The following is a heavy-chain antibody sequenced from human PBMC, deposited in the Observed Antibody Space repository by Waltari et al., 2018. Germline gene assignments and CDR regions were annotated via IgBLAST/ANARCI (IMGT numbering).Heavy chain of an antibody. V-gene: IGHV3-33*01. CDR2: IWYDGRNK. D-gene: IGHD3-9*01. CDR1: GFTFSSYG. Sequence: QVQLVESGGGVVQPGRSLRISCAASGFTFSSYGMHWVRQAPAKGLEWVAVIWYDGRNKYYADSVKGRVTISRDNSKNTLYLQMNSLRAEDTAGYYCATDILTGYHAYYYYGMDVWGQGTTVIVSS. J-gene: IGHJ6*02. CDR3: ATDILTGYHAYYYYGMDV.